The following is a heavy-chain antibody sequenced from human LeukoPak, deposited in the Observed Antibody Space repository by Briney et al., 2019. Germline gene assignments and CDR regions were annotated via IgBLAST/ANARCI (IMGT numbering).Heavy chain of an antibody. Sequence: SETLSLTCTVSGGSISSSTYFWGWIRQPPGRGLEWIGTIYYSGSTYYNSSLKSRVTISVDTSKNQFSLKLSSVTAADTAVYYCGGGRNYYFDYWGQGTLVTVSS. CDR1: GGSISSSTYF. J-gene: IGHJ4*02. V-gene: IGHV4-39*07. CDR3: GGGRNYYFDY. D-gene: IGHD4-23*01. CDR2: IYYSGST.